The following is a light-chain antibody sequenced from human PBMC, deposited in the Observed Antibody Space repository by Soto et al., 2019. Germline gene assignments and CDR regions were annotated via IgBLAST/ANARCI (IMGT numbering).Light chain of an antibody. J-gene: IGKJ4*01. Sequence: DIQMTQSPSTLSASVGDRVTITCRASQSISSWLAWYQQKPGKAPKLLIYKASSLESGVPSRFSGSGSGTEFTLTISSLQPDDFATYYCQQYNSYPLPFRGGTNVQLK. V-gene: IGKV1-5*03. CDR2: KAS. CDR3: QQYNSYPLP. CDR1: QSISSW.